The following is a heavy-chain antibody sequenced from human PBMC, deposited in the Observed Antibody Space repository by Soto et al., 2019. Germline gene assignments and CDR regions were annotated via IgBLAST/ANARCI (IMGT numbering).Heavy chain of an antibody. CDR3: AKVGSHIAVAGSYYFDY. CDR1: GFTFDDYA. V-gene: IGHV3-9*01. Sequence: EVQLVESGGGLVQPGRSLRLSCAASGFTFDDYAMHWVRQAPGKGLEWVSGISWNSGSIGYADSVKGRFTISRDNAKNSLYLQMNSLRAEDTALYYCAKVGSHIAVAGSYYFDYWGQGTLVTVSS. J-gene: IGHJ4*02. CDR2: ISWNSGSI. D-gene: IGHD6-19*01.